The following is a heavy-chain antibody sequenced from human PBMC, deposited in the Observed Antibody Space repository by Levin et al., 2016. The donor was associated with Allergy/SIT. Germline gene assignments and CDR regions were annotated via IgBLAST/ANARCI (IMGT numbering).Heavy chain of an antibody. CDR3: TRHLYSNYPYYYGMDV. D-gene: IGHD4-11*01. CDR1: GFTFSGSA. Sequence: GGSLRLSCAASGFTFSGSAMHWVRQASGKGLEWVGRIRSKANSYATAYAASVKGRFTISRDDSKNTAYLQMNSLKTEDTAVYYCTRHLYSNYPYYYGMDVWGQGTTVTVSS. CDR2: IRSKANSYAT. V-gene: IGHV3-73*01. J-gene: IGHJ6*02.